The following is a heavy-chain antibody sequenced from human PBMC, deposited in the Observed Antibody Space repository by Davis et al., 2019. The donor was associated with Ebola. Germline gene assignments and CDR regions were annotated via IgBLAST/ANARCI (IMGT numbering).Heavy chain of an antibody. D-gene: IGHD1-1*01. CDR1: GFTFSDYY. J-gene: IGHJ6*02. V-gene: IGHV3-11*04. Sequence: GESLKISCAASGFTFSDYYMNWIRQAPGKGLECISYISSSGSSIYYADSVKGRFTISRDNAENSVSLQMNSLRGEDTAVYHCARDGWGTGSSRRAMDVWGQGTTVTVSS. CDR3: ARDGWGTGSSRRAMDV. CDR2: ISSSGSSI.